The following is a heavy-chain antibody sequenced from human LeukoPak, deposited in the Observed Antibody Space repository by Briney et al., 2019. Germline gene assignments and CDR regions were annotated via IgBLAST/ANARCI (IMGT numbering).Heavy chain of an antibody. CDR2: IYSGGST. Sequence: GGSLRLSCAASGFTVSSNYMSWVRQAPGKGLEWVSVIYSGGSTYYADSVKGRFTISGDNSKNTLYLQMNSLRAEDTAVYYCARDGSGSSLDYWGQGTLVTVSS. J-gene: IGHJ4*02. D-gene: IGHD3-10*01. V-gene: IGHV3-53*01. CDR1: GFTVSSNY. CDR3: ARDGSGSSLDY.